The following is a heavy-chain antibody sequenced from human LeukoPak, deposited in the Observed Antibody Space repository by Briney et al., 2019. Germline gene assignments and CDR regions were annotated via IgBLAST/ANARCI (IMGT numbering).Heavy chain of an antibody. D-gene: IGHD4-11*01. V-gene: IGHV4-34*01. J-gene: IGHJ5*02. CDR3: ARGMRVTTYLGDWFDP. Sequence: SETLSLTCAVYGGSFSGYYRSWIRQPPGKGLEWIGEINHSGSTNYNPSLKSRVTISVDTSKNQFSLKLSSVTAADTAVYYCARGMRVTTYLGDWFDPWGQGTLVTVSS. CDR1: GGSFSGYY. CDR2: INHSGST.